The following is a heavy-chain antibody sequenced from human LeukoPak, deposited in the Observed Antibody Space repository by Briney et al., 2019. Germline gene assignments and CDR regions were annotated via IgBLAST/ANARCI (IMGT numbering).Heavy chain of an antibody. D-gene: IGHD1-1*01. CDR2: IIPIFGTA. J-gene: IGHJ3*02. CDR3: ARKIDDRAFDI. Sequence: SVKVSCKASGYTFTSYGISWVRQAPGQGLEWMGGIIPIFGTANYAQKFQSRVTITADESTSTAYMELSSLRSEDTAVYYCARKIDDRAFDIWGQGTMVTVSS. CDR1: GYTFTSYG. V-gene: IGHV1-69*13.